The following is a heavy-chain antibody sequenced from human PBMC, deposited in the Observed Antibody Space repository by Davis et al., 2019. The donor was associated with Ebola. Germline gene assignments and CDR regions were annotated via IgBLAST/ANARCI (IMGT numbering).Heavy chain of an antibody. J-gene: IGHJ4*02. CDR2: ISGSGGTT. Sequence: GESLKISCTASGFTFSSNGMHWVRQAPGKGLEWVSAISGSGGTTYYAGSVKGRFTVSRDNSKNTLYLQMNSLRAEDTAVYYCARARWLVYYFDYWGQGTLVTVSS. V-gene: IGHV3-23*01. CDR1: GFTFSSNG. CDR3: ARARWLVYYFDY. D-gene: IGHD6-19*01.